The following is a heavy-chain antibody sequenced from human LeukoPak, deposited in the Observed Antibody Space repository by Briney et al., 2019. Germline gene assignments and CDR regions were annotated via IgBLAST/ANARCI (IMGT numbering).Heavy chain of an antibody. CDR3: ARLPAAYYGSGSSPFSFDY. V-gene: IGHV5-51*01. D-gene: IGHD3-10*01. J-gene: IGHJ4*02. CDR2: IYPGDSDT. Sequence: RGESLKISCKGSGYSFTNYWIDWVRQMPGKGLEWMGIIYPGDSDTRYSPSFQGQVTISADKSISTAYLQWSSLKASDTAMYYCARLPAAYYGSGSSPFSFDYWGQGTLVTVSS. CDR1: GYSFTNYW.